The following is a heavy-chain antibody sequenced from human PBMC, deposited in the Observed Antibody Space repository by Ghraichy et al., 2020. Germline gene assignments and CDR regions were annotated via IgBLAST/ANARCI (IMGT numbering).Heavy chain of an antibody. D-gene: IGHD3-10*01. Sequence: GSLSLTCTVSGGSISSYYWSWIRQPPGKGLEWIGYIYYSGSTNYNPSLKSRVTISVDTSKNQFSLKLSSVTAADTAVYYCARVSTMVRGVIRVGAFDIWGQGTMVTVSS. CDR3: ARVSTMVRGVIRVGAFDI. CDR1: GGSISSYY. CDR2: IYYSGST. J-gene: IGHJ3*02. V-gene: IGHV4-59*01.